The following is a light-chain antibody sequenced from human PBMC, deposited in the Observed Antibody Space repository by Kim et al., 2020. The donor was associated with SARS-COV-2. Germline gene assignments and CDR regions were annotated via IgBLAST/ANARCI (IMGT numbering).Light chain of an antibody. CDR2: GAS. CDR3: QQFGSSHWT. V-gene: IGKV3-20*01. CDR1: QSVSSSY. Sequence: PGERATLSCRASQSVSSSYLVWYQQKPGQAPRLLIYGASSRATGIPDRFSGSGSGTDFTLTISRLEPEDFEVYYCQQFGSSHWTFGQGTKV. J-gene: IGKJ1*01.